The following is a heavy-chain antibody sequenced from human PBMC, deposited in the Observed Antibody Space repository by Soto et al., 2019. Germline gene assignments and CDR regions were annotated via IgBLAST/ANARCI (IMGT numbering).Heavy chain of an antibody. Sequence: GGSLRLSCAASGFTFDGYAMHWVRQAPGKGLEWVSGISWNSGSIGYADSVKGRFTISRDNAKNSLYLQMNSLRAEDTTLYYCAKDILYYYDSSGYFDYWGQGTLVTVSS. D-gene: IGHD3-22*01. V-gene: IGHV3-9*01. CDR2: ISWNSGSI. CDR3: AKDILYYYDSSGYFDY. J-gene: IGHJ4*02. CDR1: GFTFDGYA.